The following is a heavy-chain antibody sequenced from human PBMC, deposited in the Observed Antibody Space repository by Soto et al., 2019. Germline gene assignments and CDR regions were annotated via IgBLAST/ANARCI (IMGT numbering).Heavy chain of an antibody. CDR1: SGSIRSGNW. Sequence: QVQLQESGPGLVESSGTLSLTCEVSSGSIRSGNWWSWVRQPPGKGLEWIGEIYYTGATNYNPSLRSRVPMTIDKSKDQFSWSWRSATAADTAVTYCARVVSSGSGWKYCFDFWGRGILVSVSS. J-gene: IGHJ4*02. CDR3: ARVVSSGSGWKYCFDF. D-gene: IGHD6-25*01. CDR2: IYYTGAT. V-gene: IGHV4-4*02.